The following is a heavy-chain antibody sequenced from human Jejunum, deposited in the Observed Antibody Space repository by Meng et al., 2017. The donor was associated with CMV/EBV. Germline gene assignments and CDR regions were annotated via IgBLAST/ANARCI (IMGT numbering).Heavy chain of an antibody. CDR1: DYN. J-gene: IGHJ6*02. CDR2: VSTGESTI. CDR3: ARILRESYDFWSGSDYGMDV. D-gene: IGHD3-3*01. V-gene: IGHV3-11*01. Sequence: DYNMTWIRQAPGQGLEWVAYVSTGESTIYYTDSVKGRFTISRDNAKNSLYLQMNSLRAEDTAAYYCARILRESYDFWSGSDYGMDVWGQGTTVTVSS.